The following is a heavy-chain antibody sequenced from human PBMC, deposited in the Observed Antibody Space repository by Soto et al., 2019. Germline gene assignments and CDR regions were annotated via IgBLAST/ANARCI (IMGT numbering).Heavy chain of an antibody. Sequence: SETLSLTCTVSGGSIDSYYWSWIRQPPGKGLQWIGYVYYRGTTTYSPSLRSRVTISVDRSKSQFSLKLTSVTAADTAVYYCARLGGYYQSLDTWGQGTLVTVSS. D-gene: IGHD3-22*01. CDR2: VYYRGTT. CDR3: ARLGGYYQSLDT. J-gene: IGHJ5*02. V-gene: IGHV4-59*08. CDR1: GGSIDSYY.